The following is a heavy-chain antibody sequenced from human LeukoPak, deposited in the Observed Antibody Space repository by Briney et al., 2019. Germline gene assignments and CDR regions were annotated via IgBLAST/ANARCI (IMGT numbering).Heavy chain of an antibody. D-gene: IGHD3-9*01. CDR3: ARRRYSAGDNWFDP. CDR1: GGSITSSY. V-gene: IGHV4-59*01. Sequence: PAETLTLTCTVSGGSITSSYWRWIRQSPGKGLEWIGYIHYTGSNNYNPSLTSRLTLLIDTSKHQFSLQLSSVPAADTAVYYCARRRYSAGDNWFDPWGQGTLVTVPS. CDR2: IHYTGSN. J-gene: IGHJ5*02.